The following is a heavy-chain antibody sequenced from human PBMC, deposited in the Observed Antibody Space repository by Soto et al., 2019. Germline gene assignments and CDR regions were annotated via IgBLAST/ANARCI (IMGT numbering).Heavy chain of an antibody. CDR3: ARGPVYGDYDY. CDR2: INHSGST. D-gene: IGHD4-17*01. CDR1: GGSFSGYY. Sequence: PSETLSLTCAVYGGSFSGYYWSWIRQPPGKGLEWIGEINHSGSTNYNPSLKSRVTISVDTSKNQFSLKLSPVTAADTAVYYCARGPVYGDYDYWGQGTLVTVSS. V-gene: IGHV4-34*01. J-gene: IGHJ4*02.